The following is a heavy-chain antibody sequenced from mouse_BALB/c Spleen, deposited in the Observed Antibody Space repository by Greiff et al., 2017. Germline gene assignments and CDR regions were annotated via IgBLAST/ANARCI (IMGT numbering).Heavy chain of an antibody. CDR2: IAPGSGST. Sequence: DLVKPGASVKLSCKASGYTFTSYWINWIKQRPGQGLEWIGRIAPGSGSTYYNEMFKGKATLTVDTSSSTAYIQLSSLSSEDSAVYFCARGRDRYDVGYDFDYWGQGTTLTVSS. D-gene: IGHD2-14*01. V-gene: IGHV1S41*01. CDR3: ARGRDRYDVGYDFDY. CDR1: GYTFTSYW. J-gene: IGHJ2*01.